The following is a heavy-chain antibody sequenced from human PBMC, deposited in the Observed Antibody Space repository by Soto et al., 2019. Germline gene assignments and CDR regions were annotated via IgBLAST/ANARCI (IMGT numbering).Heavy chain of an antibody. CDR2: INHSGST. CDR1: GGSFSGYY. Sequence: SETLSLTCAVYGGSFSGYYWSWIRQPPGKGLEWIGEINHSGSTNYNPSLKSRVTISVDTSKNQFSLKLSSGTAADTAVYYCARGDRDIVVVPAARESVYYYMDVWGKGTTVTVSS. J-gene: IGHJ6*03. V-gene: IGHV4-34*01. CDR3: ARGDRDIVVVPAARESVYYYMDV. D-gene: IGHD2-2*01.